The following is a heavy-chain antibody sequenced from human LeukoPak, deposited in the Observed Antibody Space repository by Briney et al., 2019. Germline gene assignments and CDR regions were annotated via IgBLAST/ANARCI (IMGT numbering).Heavy chain of an antibody. D-gene: IGHD7-27*01. CDR3: ASRKLGNDY. J-gene: IGHJ4*02. CDR2: IYYTGST. CDR1: GVSISSSNW. Sequence: SETLSLTCAVSGVSISSSNWWSWVRQPPGKGLEWIGYIYYTGSTSYNPSLKSRVTISADTSKNEFSLKLNSVTAADTAVYYCASRKLGNDYWGQGTLVTVSS. V-gene: IGHV4-4*02.